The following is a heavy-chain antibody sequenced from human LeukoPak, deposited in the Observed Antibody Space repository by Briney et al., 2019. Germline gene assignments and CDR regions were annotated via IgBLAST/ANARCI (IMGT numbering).Heavy chain of an antibody. CDR3: ARDHPPQHYYGSGSYYNGRLDY. CDR2: IYSGGST. Sequence: GGSLRLSCAASGFTVSSNYMSWVRQAPGKGLEWVSVIYSGGSTYYADSVKGRFTISRDNSKNTLYLQMNSLRAEDTAVYYCARDHPPQHYYGSGSYYNGRLDYWGQGTLVTVSS. D-gene: IGHD3-10*01. V-gene: IGHV3-66*01. CDR1: GFTVSSNY. J-gene: IGHJ4*02.